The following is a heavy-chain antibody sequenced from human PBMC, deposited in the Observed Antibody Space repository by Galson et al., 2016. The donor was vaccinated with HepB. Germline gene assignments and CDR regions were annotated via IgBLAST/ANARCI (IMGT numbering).Heavy chain of an antibody. D-gene: IGHD3-10*01. CDR3: AEDLLRGIRTPSQL. CDR1: GGTFSNSA. V-gene: IGHV1-69*13. Sequence: SVKVSCKASGGTFSNSAISWVRQAPGQGLEWMGGIMFMSGTANYAQKFQGRVTVTADESATTAYMEMSRLTYEDTAVYFCAEDLLRGIRTPSQLWGQGTLVIVSS. J-gene: IGHJ1*01. CDR2: IMFMSGTA.